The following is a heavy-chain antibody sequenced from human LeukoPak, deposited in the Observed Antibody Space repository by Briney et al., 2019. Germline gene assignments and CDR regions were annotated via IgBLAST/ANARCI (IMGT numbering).Heavy chain of an antibody. CDR3: ARDGSGDFDWLSH. CDR2: IIPIFGTA. V-gene: IGHV1-69*13. CDR1: GGTFSSYA. Sequence: SVKVSCKASGGTFSSYAISWVRQAPGQGLEWMGGIIPIFGTANYAQKFQGRVTITADESTSTAYMKLSSLRSEDTAVYYCARDGSGDFDWLSHWGQGTLVTVSS. J-gene: IGHJ4*02. D-gene: IGHD3-9*01.